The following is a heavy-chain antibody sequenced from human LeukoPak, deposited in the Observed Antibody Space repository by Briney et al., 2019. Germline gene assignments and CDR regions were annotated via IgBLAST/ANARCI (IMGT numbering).Heavy chain of an antibody. D-gene: IGHD2/OR15-2a*01. CDR1: GVPVSRDY. CDR3: ANRMTF. Sequence: HPGGPLRLSCAPSGVPVSRDYVSWAPQAPGKGMGWVSGSYSYGKTYYADSVKGRFTISRHNSKNTLFLQMDSLRTEDTAIYYCANRMTFGGQGTLVTVSS. J-gene: IGHJ4*02. CDR2: SYSYGKT. V-gene: IGHV3-53*04.